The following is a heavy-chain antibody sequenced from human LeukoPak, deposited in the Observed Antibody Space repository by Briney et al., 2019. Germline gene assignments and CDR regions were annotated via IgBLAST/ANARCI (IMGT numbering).Heavy chain of an antibody. CDR1: GGSFSGYY. Sequence: SETLSLTCAVYGGSFSGYYWRWIRQPPGKGLEWIGEINHSGSTNYNPSLKSRVTISVDTSKNQFSLKLSSVTAADTAVYYCARGSLYTAMVNWFDPSGQGTLVTVSS. J-gene: IGHJ5*02. V-gene: IGHV4-34*01. CDR2: INHSGST. D-gene: IGHD5-18*01. CDR3: ARGSLYTAMVNWFDP.